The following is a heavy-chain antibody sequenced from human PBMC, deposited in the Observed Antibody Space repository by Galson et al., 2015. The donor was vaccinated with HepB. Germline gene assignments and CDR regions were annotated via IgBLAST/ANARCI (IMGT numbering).Heavy chain of an antibody. CDR2: ISYDGSNK. V-gene: IGHV3-30*18. Sequence: SLRLSCAASGFTFSSYGMHWVRQAPGKGLEWVAVISYDGSNKYYADSVKGRFTISRDNSKNTLYLQMNSLRAEDAAVYYCAKPPSAWDTAVYYFDYWGQGTLVTVSS. D-gene: IGHD5-18*01. CDR1: GFTFSSYG. J-gene: IGHJ4*02. CDR3: AKPPSAWDTAVYYFDY.